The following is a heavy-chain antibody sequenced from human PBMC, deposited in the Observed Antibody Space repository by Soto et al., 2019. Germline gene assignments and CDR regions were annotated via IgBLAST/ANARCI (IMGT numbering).Heavy chain of an antibody. CDR3: ARVGREQLVRYEVNH. CDR1: GGSISSGGYY. J-gene: IGHJ4*02. CDR2: IYYSGST. V-gene: IGHV4-31*03. D-gene: IGHD6-13*01. Sequence: QVQLQESGPGLVKPSQTLSLTCTVSGGSISSGGYYWSWIRQHPGKGLEWIGYIYYSGSTYYNPSLKSRVTLPVDTAKNQFSLKLSSVTASDTAVYYCARVGREQLVRYEVNHWGQGTLVTVS.